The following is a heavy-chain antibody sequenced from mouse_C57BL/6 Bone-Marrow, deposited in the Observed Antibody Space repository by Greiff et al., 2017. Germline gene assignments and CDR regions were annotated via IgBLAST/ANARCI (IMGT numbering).Heavy chain of an antibody. CDR3: ARDYGSSTSGVPYWYFDV. Sequence: QVQLQQSGAELVRPGTSVKMSCKASGYTFTNYWIGWAKQRPGHGLEWIGDIYPGGGYTNYNEKFKGKATLTADKYSSPADMQFSSLTSEDSASSYCARDYGSSTSGVPYWYFDVWGTGTTVTVSS. J-gene: IGHJ1*03. CDR1: GYTFTNYW. CDR2: IYPGGGYT. V-gene: IGHV1-63*01. D-gene: IGHD1-1*01.